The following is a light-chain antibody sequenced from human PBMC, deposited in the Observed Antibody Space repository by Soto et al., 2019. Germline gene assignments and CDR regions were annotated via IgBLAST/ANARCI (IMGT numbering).Light chain of an antibody. Sequence: QSALTQPASVSGSPGQSITISCTGTSSDVGGYNYVSWYQQHPGKAPKLMIYEGSHRPSGVSNRFSGSKSGNTASLTISGLQAEDEADYYCSSYTSSSTPYVFGPGTKLTVL. CDR1: SSDVGGYNY. J-gene: IGLJ1*01. CDR3: SSYTSSSTPYV. CDR2: EGS. V-gene: IGLV2-14*01.